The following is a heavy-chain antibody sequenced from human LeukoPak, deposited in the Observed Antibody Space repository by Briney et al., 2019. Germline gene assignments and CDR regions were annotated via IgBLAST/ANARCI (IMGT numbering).Heavy chain of an antibody. CDR2: IRGSSSYI. Sequence: GGSLRLSCAASGFTFSSYSMNWVRQAPGKGLEWVSFIRGSSSYIYYADSVKGRFTISRDNAKNSLYLQMNSLRAEDTAVYYCARPGIAVAGEFFDYWGQGTLVTVSS. V-gene: IGHV3-21*01. D-gene: IGHD6-19*01. J-gene: IGHJ4*02. CDR1: GFTFSSYS. CDR3: ARPGIAVAGEFFDY.